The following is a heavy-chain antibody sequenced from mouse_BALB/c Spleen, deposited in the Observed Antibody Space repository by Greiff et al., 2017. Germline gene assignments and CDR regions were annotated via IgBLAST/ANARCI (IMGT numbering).Heavy chain of an antibody. CDR3: ARSPPTGTYYAMDY. CDR2: ISSGSSTI. Sequence: EVQLVESGGGLVQPGGSRKLSCAASGFTFSSFGMHWVRQAPEKGLEWVAYISSGSSTIYYADTVKGRSTISRDNPTNTLFLQMTSLRSEDTAMYYCARSPPTGTYYAMDYWGQGTSVTVSS. V-gene: IGHV5-17*02. J-gene: IGHJ4*01. CDR1: GFTFSSFG. D-gene: IGHD1-2*01.